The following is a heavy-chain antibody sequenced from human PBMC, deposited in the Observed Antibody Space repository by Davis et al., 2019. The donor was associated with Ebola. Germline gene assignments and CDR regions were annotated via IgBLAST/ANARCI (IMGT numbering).Heavy chain of an antibody. J-gene: IGHJ4*02. CDR3: ARRYSHGYSDY. Sequence: GESLKISCAASGFIFSSYGMHWVRQAPGKGLEWVAFIRYDGSNKYYADSVKGRFTISRDNAKNSLYLQMNSLRDEDTAVYYCARRYSHGYSDYWGQGTLVTVSS. CDR2: IRYDGSNK. V-gene: IGHV3-30*02. D-gene: IGHD5-18*01. CDR1: GFIFSSYG.